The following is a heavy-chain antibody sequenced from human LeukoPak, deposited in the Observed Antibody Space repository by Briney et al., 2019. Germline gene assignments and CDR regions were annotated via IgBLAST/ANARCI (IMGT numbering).Heavy chain of an antibody. CDR1: GFTFSSYA. V-gene: IGHV3-23*01. J-gene: IGHJ4*02. CDR3: AKAVNRYGDFDY. Sequence: GGSLRLSCAASGFTFSSYAMSWVRQAPGKGLEWVSAISGSGGSTYYADSVKGRFTISRDNSKKTLFLQMNSLRAEDTAIYYCAKAVNRYGDFDYCGQGTLVTVSS. CDR2: ISGSGGST. D-gene: IGHD4-17*01.